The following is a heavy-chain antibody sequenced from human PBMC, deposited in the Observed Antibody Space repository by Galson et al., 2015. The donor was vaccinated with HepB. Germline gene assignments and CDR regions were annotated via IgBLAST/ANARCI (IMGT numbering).Heavy chain of an antibody. CDR2: FDPENGET. CDR3: ATAGYSSSWYNYYGMDV. J-gene: IGHJ6*02. V-gene: IGHV1-24*01. D-gene: IGHD6-13*01. Sequence: SVKVSCKVSGYTLTELSMHWARQAPGKGLGWMGGFDPENGETIYAQKFQGRVTMTEDTSTDTAYMELSSLRSEDTAVYYCATAGYSSSWYNYYGMDVWGQGTTVTVSS. CDR1: GYTLTELS.